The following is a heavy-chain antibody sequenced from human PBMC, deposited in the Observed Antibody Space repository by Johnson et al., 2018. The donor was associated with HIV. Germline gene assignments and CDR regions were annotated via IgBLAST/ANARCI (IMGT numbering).Heavy chain of an antibody. Sequence: QVQLVESGGGLVNPGGSLRLSCAASGFTFSNYYMSWIRQTPGKGLEWVSYISSSGITVYYTDSVKGRFTISRDNAKNSLSLQMNSLRAEDTAVYYCARAPEVRGVDAFDVWGQGTVVTVSS. CDR2: ISSSGITV. CDR3: ARAPEVRGVDAFDV. D-gene: IGHD3-10*01. V-gene: IGHV3-11*04. J-gene: IGHJ3*01. CDR1: GFTFSNYY.